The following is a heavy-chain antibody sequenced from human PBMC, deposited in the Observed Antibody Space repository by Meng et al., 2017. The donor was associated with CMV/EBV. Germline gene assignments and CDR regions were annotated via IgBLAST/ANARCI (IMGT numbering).Heavy chain of an antibody. Sequence: GESLKISCIASGFKFGDYVMSWVRQAPGKGLEWVSVIYSGGSTYYADSVKGRFTISRDNSKNTLYLQMNSLRAEDTAVYYCARDLNVVVPAAMGGTTAKNKLGYYYYGMDVWGQGTTVTVSS. CDR3: ARDLNVVVPAAMGGTTAKNKLGYYYYGMDV. J-gene: IGHJ6*02. V-gene: IGHV3-66*02. CDR1: GFKFGDYV. CDR2: IYSGGST. D-gene: IGHD2-2*01.